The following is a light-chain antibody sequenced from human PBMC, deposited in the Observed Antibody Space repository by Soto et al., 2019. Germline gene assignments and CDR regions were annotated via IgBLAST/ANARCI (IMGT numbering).Light chain of an antibody. Sequence: EIVMTQSPATLSVSPGERATLSCRASQSVNSNFAWYQQKLGQAPRLLIYGASTRATGIQARFSGSGSGTEFTLTISSLQSEDCAIYYCQQYNNWQYTFGQGTKVEI. J-gene: IGKJ2*01. V-gene: IGKV3-15*01. CDR2: GAS. CDR3: QQYNNWQYT. CDR1: QSVNSN.